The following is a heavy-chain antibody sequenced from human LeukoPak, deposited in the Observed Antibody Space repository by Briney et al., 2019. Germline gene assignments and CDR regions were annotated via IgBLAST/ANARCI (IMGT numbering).Heavy chain of an antibody. Sequence: GGSLRLSCAASGFTFDEYGMSWVRQAPGKRLEWVSGIHWNDGSTSYADSVKGRFTISRDNAKNSLFLQMNSLRAEDTALYYCARRYNWNYAIDYWGQGTLVTVSS. D-gene: IGHD1-7*01. V-gene: IGHV3-20*04. J-gene: IGHJ4*02. CDR1: GFTFDEYG. CDR3: ARRYNWNYAIDY. CDR2: IHWNDGST.